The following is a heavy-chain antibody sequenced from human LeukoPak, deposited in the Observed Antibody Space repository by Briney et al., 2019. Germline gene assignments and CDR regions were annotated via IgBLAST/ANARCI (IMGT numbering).Heavy chain of an antibody. J-gene: IGHJ4*02. V-gene: IGHV3-7*01. Sequence: GGSLRLSCAASGFTFSSYWTSWVRQAPGKGLEWVANIKQDGSEKYYVDSVKGRFTISRDNAENSLYLQMNSLRVEDTAVYYCASPGEGGRLWDFDYWGQGTLVTVSS. D-gene: IGHD2-21*01. CDR1: GFTFSSYW. CDR2: IKQDGSEK. CDR3: ASPGEGGRLWDFDY.